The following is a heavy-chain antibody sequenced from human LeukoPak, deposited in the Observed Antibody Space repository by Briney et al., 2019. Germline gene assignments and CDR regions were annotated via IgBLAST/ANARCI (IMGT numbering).Heavy chain of an antibody. D-gene: IGHD6-19*01. V-gene: IGHV3-33*01. Sequence: PGGSLRLSCAASGFTFSSYGMHWVRQAPGKGLEWVAVIWYDGSNKYYADSVKGRFTIPRDNSKNTLYLQMNSLRAEDTAVYYCARPYSSGWYDYWGQGTLVTVSS. CDR1: GFTFSSYG. CDR2: IWYDGSNK. J-gene: IGHJ4*02. CDR3: ARPYSSGWYDY.